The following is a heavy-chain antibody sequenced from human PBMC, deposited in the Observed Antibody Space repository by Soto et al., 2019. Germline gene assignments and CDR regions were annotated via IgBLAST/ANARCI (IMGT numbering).Heavy chain of an antibody. Sequence: EVQLVESGGGLVQPGGSLRLSCAASGFTFRSDSMNRARQAPGKRLEWISYISSSSRTIYYPDSLKGRFTISRDNANHSLHLQMNSRGAEDTAVYYCARDKGRSPLDYWGQGTLVTVSS. CDR1: GFTFRSDS. CDR3: ARDKGRSPLDY. V-gene: IGHV3-48*01. J-gene: IGHJ4*02. CDR2: ISSSSRTI.